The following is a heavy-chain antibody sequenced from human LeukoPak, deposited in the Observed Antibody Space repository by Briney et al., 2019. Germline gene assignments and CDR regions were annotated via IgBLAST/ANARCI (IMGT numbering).Heavy chain of an antibody. Sequence: TPSETLSLTCTVFGGSISSGGYYWSWIRQPPGKGLEWIGYIYYSGSTNYNLSLKSRVTISVDTSKNQFSLKLSSVTAADTAVYYCARGTGYSYGLLFDPWGQGTLVTVSS. CDR3: ARGTGYSYGLLFDP. V-gene: IGHV4-61*08. CDR2: IYYSGST. J-gene: IGHJ5*02. D-gene: IGHD5-18*01. CDR1: GGSISSGGYY.